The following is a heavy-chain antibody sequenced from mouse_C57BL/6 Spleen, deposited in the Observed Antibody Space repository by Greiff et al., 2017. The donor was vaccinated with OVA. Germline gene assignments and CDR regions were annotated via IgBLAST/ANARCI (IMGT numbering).Heavy chain of an antibody. V-gene: IGHV1-26*01. Sequence: EVQLQQSGPELVKPGASVKISCKASGYTLTDYYMNWVKQSHGKSLEWIGDINPNNGGTSYNQKFKGKATLTVDKSSSTAYMELRSLTSEDSAVYYCARLYVIWGQGTTLTVSS. CDR1: GYTLTDYY. D-gene: IGHD1-3*01. CDR3: ARLYVI. J-gene: IGHJ2*01. CDR2: INPNNGGT.